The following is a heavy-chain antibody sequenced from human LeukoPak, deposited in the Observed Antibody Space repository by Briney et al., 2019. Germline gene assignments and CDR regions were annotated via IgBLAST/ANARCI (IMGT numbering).Heavy chain of an antibody. Sequence: GGSLRLSCAASGLTFSSYAMHWVRRAPGKGLEWVAVKSYDGSSKYYADSVKGRFTISRDNSKNTLYLQMNSLRAEDTSVYYCARALPITMIVVVYPGGMDVWGQGTTVTVSS. CDR3: ARALPITMIVVVYPGGMDV. V-gene: IGHV3-30-3*01. D-gene: IGHD3-22*01. CDR1: GLTFSSYA. J-gene: IGHJ6*02. CDR2: KSYDGSSK.